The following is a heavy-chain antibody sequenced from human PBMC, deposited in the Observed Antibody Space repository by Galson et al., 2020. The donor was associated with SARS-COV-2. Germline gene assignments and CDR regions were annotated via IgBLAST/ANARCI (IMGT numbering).Heavy chain of an antibody. CDR1: GFTFSSYG. CDR2: ISYDGSNK. D-gene: IGHD3-3*01. CDR3: AKVLELEWLPRPHYYYGMDV. Sequence: GGSLRLSCVASGFTFSSYGMHWVRQAPGKGLEWVAVISYDGSNKYYADSVKGRFTISRDNSKNTLYLQMNSLRAEDTAVYYCAKVLELEWLPRPHYYYGMDVWGQGTTVTVSS. V-gene: IGHV3-30*18. J-gene: IGHJ6*02.